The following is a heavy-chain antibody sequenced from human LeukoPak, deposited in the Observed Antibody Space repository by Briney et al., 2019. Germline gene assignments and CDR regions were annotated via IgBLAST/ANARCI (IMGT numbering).Heavy chain of an antibody. J-gene: IGHJ4*02. CDR2: VDPRSGIT. CDR3: ARLCSSTSCHWSGRYYFDY. CDR1: GYTFTDYY. V-gene: IGHV1-2*02. D-gene: IGHD2-2*01. Sequence: ASVKVSCKASGYTFTDYYIHWVRRAPGQGLEWMGWVDPRSGITKCTQKFQGRVTMTRDTSINTVYVDLSGLTFDDTAVYYCARLCSSTSCHWSGRYYFDYWGQGTPVTVSS.